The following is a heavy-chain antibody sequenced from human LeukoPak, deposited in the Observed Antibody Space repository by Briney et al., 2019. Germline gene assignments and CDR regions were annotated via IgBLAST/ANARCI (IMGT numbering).Heavy chain of an antibody. J-gene: IGHJ5*02. CDR2: INPNSGVT. V-gene: IGHV1-2*02. CDR1: GYTFTGYY. Sequence: ASVKVSCKASGYTFTGYYMHWVRQAPGQGLEWMGWINPNSGVTHYAQKFQGRVTMTSDTSISTAYMELSRLRSDDTAVYYCARDYYGSGGGTFDPWGQGTLVTVSS. D-gene: IGHD3-10*01. CDR3: ARDYYGSGGGTFDP.